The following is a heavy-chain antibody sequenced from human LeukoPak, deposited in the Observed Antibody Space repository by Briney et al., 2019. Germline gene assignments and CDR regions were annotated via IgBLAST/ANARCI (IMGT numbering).Heavy chain of an antibody. CDR1: GFTFSSYG. CDR3: ARDQGARELLQDFDY. Sequence: GGSLRLSCAASGFTFSSYGMHWVRQAPGKGLEWVAVIWYDGSNKYYADSVKGRFTISRDNSKNTLYLQMNSLRAEDTAVYYCARDQGARELLQDFDYWGQGTLVTVSS. CDR2: IWYDGSNK. V-gene: IGHV3-33*01. D-gene: IGHD1-26*01. J-gene: IGHJ4*02.